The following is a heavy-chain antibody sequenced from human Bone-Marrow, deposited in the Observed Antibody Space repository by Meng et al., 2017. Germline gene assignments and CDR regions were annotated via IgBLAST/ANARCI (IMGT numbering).Heavy chain of an antibody. CDR1: GYNFSDYC. D-gene: IGHD3-16*01. Sequence: ASVKVSCKPSGYNFSDYCLHWVRQAPGQGLEWMGRIDPKSGDTHYAQRFQGRVTMTGDTSISTAYMELSGLRSEDTAVYYCARMRGGYDIEYWGQGTLVTVSS. V-gene: IGHV1-2*06. CDR2: IDPKSGDT. J-gene: IGHJ4*02. CDR3: ARMRGGYDIEY.